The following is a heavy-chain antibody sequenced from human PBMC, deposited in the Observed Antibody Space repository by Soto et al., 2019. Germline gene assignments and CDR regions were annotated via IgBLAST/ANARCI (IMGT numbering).Heavy chain of an antibody. CDR2: IYYSGST. CDR1: GGSISSYY. D-gene: IGHD2-15*01. Sequence: SETLSLTCTVSGGSISSYYWSWIRQPPGKGLEWIGYIYYSGSTNYNPSLKSRVTISVDTSKNQFSLKLRSVTAADTAVYYCAAQRVVVAARVFDYWGQGTLVTVSS. J-gene: IGHJ4*02. V-gene: IGHV4-59*08. CDR3: AAQRVVVAARVFDY.